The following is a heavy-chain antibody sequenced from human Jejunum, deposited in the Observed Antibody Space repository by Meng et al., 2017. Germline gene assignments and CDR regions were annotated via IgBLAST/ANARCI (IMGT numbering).Heavy chain of an antibody. CDR3: ARDAGLSSNNAFNI. V-gene: IGHV4-39*07. Sequence: HRHLPESGPELLKASETLSLTCTVSGGSISSRSYYWGWIRQPPGKGLEWIGSIFYSGSTYYNPSLKSRVTISVDTSKTQFSLKLTSMTAADTAVYYCARDAGLSSNNAFNIWGQGTMVTVSS. CDR1: GGSISSRSYY. D-gene: IGHD3/OR15-3a*01. J-gene: IGHJ3*02. CDR2: IFYSGST.